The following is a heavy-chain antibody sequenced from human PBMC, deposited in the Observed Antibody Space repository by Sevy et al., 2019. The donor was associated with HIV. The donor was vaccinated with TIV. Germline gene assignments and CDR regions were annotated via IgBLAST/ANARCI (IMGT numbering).Heavy chain of an antibody. Sequence: GGSLRLSCAASGFTFSSYWMTWVRQAPGKGLEWVANMRQAGSEKSYVDSVKGRFTISRDNAKTSLHLQLNSLRAEDTAVYYCARGIYGSGSRLGLGYWGQGTLVTVSS. CDR1: GFTFSSYW. J-gene: IGHJ4*02. V-gene: IGHV3-7*01. CDR2: MRQAGSEK. CDR3: ARGIYGSGSRLGLGY. D-gene: IGHD3-10*01.